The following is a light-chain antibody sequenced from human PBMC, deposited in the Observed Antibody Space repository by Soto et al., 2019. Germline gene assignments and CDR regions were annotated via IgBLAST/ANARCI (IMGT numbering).Light chain of an antibody. CDR2: GAS. J-gene: IGKJ4*01. V-gene: IGKV3-15*01. CDR3: QQYDNWPLT. CDR1: QSVSSN. Sequence: EIVMTQYPATVSVSPGERATLSCRASQSVSSNLAWYQQKSGQTPRLLIYGASTRATDIPARFSGSGSGTEFTLSISSLQSEDFAVYYCQQYDNWPLTFGGGTKVEIK.